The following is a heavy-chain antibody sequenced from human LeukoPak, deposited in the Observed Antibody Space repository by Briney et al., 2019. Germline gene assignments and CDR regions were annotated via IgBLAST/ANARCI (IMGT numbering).Heavy chain of an antibody. CDR1: GGSFSGYY. Sequence: SETLSLTCAVYGGSFSGYYWSWIRQPPGKGLEWIGEINHSGSTNYNPSLKSRVTISVDTSKNQFSLKLSSVTAADTAVYYCAREYYYGSVLDYWGQGTLVTVSS. CDR2: INHSGST. J-gene: IGHJ4*02. V-gene: IGHV4-34*01. D-gene: IGHD3-10*01. CDR3: AREYYYGSVLDY.